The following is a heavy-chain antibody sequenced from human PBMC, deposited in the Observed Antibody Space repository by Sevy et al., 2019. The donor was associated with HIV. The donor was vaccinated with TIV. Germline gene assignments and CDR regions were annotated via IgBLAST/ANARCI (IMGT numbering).Heavy chain of an antibody. V-gene: IGHV1-2*02. D-gene: IGHD5-12*01. CDR2: INPNDGVT. J-gene: IGHJ6*02. Sequence: ASVKVSCKASGYTFTDYYIHWVRQAPGQGLEWMAWINPNDGVTNYAQRFQGGVTVTRDTSVSTAYMELRGLRYDDTAIYYWARLTKKATSGLYGIDVWGQGTTVTGSS. CDR1: GYTFTDYY. CDR3: ARLTKKATSGLYGIDV.